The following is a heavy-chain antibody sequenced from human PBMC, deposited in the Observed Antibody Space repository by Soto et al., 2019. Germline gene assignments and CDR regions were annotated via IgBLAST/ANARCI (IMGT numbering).Heavy chain of an antibody. D-gene: IGHD6-13*01. Sequence: GGSLRLSCAASGFTFSSYWMHWVRQAPGKGLVWVSRVNNDGSTRSYADSVKGRFTISRDNAENTLYLQMNSLRADDTAVYYSAREAAAGTEADYWGQGTEVTVSS. V-gene: IGHV3-74*01. CDR1: GFTFSSYW. CDR3: AREAAAGTEADY. CDR2: VNNDGSTR. J-gene: IGHJ4*02.